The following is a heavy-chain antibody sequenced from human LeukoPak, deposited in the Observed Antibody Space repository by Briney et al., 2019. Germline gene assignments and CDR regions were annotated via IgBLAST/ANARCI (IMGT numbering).Heavy chain of an antibody. J-gene: IGHJ5*02. D-gene: IGHD1-14*01. Sequence: SETLSLTCTVSGGSVSTISHFWDWVRQPPGKGLEWIVSLSDTGTTYYNPSLESRVTMSVDTSKNQFSLKLSSVTAADTAVYYCARRVHTGRSHAWFDPWGQGTLVTVSS. CDR3: ARRVHTGRSHAWFDP. CDR1: GGSVSTISHF. V-gene: IGHV4-39*01. CDR2: LSDTGTT.